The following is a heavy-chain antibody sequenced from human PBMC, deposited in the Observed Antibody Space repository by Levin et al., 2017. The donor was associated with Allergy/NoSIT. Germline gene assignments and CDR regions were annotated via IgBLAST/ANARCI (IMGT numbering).Heavy chain of an antibody. D-gene: IGHD3-22*01. Sequence: GGSLRLSCAASRFTFSEYAMHWVRQVPGKGLEWVAVTSYDGRNKDHADSVKGRFIISRDNSKNTLYLQMNSLRPDDTAVYYCARGGFATMTRVDYWGQGTLVSVSS. CDR3: ARGGFATMTRVDY. CDR1: RFTFSEYA. CDR2: TSYDGRNK. V-gene: IGHV3-30*04. J-gene: IGHJ4*02.